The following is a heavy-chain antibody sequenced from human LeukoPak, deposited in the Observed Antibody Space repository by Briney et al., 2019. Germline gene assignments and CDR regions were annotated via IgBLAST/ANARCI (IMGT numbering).Heavy chain of an antibody. D-gene: IGHD3-22*01. CDR2: LSGSGGNT. J-gene: IGHJ4*02. CDR1: GFTFSSYA. V-gene: IGHV3-23*01. CDR3: AKGSYYYDSADYFDY. Sequence: PGGSLRLSRAASGFTFSSYAMSWVRQAPGKGLKWVSTLSGSGGNTYYADSVKGRVTTSRDNSKNTLYLQMNSLRAEDTAVYHCAKGSYYYDSADYFDYWGQGTLVTVSS.